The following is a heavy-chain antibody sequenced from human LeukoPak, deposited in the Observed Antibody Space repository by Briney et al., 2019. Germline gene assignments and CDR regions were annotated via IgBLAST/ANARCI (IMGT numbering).Heavy chain of an antibody. D-gene: IGHD3-22*01. CDR1: GFTFNIYW. CDR3: ASLDPDSSGAR. V-gene: IGHV3-74*01. Sequence: QSGGSLRLSCAASGFTFNIYWMHWLRQAPGKGLVWVSHVNHDGSDTRYADTVKGRFTISRDNAKNTLYLQMNSLRVEDTAVYYCASLDPDSSGARWGQGTPVTVSS. CDR2: VNHDGSDT. J-gene: IGHJ4*02.